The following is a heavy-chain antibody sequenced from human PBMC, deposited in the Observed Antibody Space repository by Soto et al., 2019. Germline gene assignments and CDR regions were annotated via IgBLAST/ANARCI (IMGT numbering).Heavy chain of an antibody. CDR1: GGSISSSNW. CDR3: ARRWGEGRVDY. V-gene: IGHV4-4*02. J-gene: IGHJ4*02. CDR2: IYHSGNT. Sequence: QVQLQESGPGLVKPSGTLSLTCAVSGGSISSSNWWSWVRQPPGKGLEWIGEIYHSGNTNYNPSLKSRVTMAVDKARNQFSLKLSSVTAADTAVYYCARRWGEGRVDYWGQGTRVTVSS. D-gene: IGHD3-10*01.